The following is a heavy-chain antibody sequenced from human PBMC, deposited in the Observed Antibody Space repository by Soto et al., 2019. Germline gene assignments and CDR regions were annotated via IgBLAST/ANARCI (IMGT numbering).Heavy chain of an antibody. CDR3: ATGIAVANYFDY. CDR2: IYYSGST. D-gene: IGHD6-19*01. V-gene: IGHV4-59*01. J-gene: IGHJ4*02. Sequence: SETLSLTCTVSGGSISSYYWSWIRQPPGKGLEWIGYIYYSGSTNYNPSLKSRVTISVDTSKNQFSLKLSSVTAADTAVYYCATGIAVANYFDYRGQGTLVTVSS. CDR1: GGSISSYY.